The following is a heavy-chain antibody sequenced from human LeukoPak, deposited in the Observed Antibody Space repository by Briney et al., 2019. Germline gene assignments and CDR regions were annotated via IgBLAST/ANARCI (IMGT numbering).Heavy chain of an antibody. J-gene: IGHJ6*03. CDR2: INYSGST. D-gene: IGHD4-17*01. V-gene: IGHV4-59*01. CDR1: GGSISSYY. CDR3: ARDLPRYGDPRNYYYYYMDV. Sequence: SETLSLTCTVSGGSISSYYWSWIRKPPGKGLEWIGNINYSGSTNYNPSLKSRVTISVDASNNQFSLKLSSVTAADTAVYYCARDLPRYGDPRNYYYYYMDVWGKGTTVTISS.